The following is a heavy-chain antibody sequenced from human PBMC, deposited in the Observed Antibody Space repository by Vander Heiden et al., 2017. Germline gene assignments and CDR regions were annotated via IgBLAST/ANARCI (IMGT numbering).Heavy chain of an antibody. CDR3: ASSTGYTIGWE. J-gene: IGHJ4*02. D-gene: IGHD6-19*01. Sequence: EVQLVESGGGLVQPGGSLRLPCAASGFILNKYRTHRVRQAPGKGLVWVSRIYNDESSTDYADFVKGRFANSRENAKNTMYLQMKSLRAEDTAVYYCASSTGYTIGWEWGQGTLVTVSS. CDR1: GFILNKYR. CDR2: IYNDESST. V-gene: IGHV3-74*01.